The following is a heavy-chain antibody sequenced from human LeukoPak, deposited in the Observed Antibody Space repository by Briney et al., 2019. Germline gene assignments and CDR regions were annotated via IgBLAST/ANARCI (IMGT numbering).Heavy chain of an antibody. J-gene: IGHJ6*02. CDR3: AKDGGGSLEWLPPMDV. CDR2: ITGSGGST. D-gene: IGHD3-3*01. Sequence: SLRXSCXAXGFTFXSHAMGWVRQAPGKGLEWVSSITGSGGSTYYGDSVKGRFTISRDNSKKTLYLQMNSLRAEDTAVYYCAKDGGGSLEWLPPMDVWGQGTTVTVSS. V-gene: IGHV3-23*01. CDR1: GFTFXSHA.